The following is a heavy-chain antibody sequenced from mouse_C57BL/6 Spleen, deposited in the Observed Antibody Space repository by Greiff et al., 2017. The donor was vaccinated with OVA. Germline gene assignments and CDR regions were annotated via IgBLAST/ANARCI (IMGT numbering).Heavy chain of an antibody. Sequence: DVQLVESGGGLVQPGGSMKLSCVASGFTFSNYWMNWVRQSPEKGLEWVAQIRLKSDNYATHYAESVKGRFTISRDDSKSSVYLQMNNLRAEDTGIYYCTGDSYWYFDVWGTGTTVTVSS. V-gene: IGHV6-3*01. CDR1: GFTFSNYW. CDR3: TGDSYWYFDV. CDR2: IRLKSDNYAT. J-gene: IGHJ1*03.